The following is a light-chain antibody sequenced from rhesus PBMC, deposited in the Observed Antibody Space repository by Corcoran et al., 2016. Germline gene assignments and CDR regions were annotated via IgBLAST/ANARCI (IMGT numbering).Light chain of an antibody. J-gene: IGKJ4*01. CDR1: QGISDY. CDR2: AAS. Sequence: DIQMTQSPSSLSASVGDRVTITCRASQGISDYLNWYQQKPGKAPNRLIYAASSLESGVPSSFSGSGFGTDFTLTIISLQPEDFAADYCLQGYSTPLTFGGGTKVEIK. CDR3: LQGYSTPLT. V-gene: IGKV1-36*02.